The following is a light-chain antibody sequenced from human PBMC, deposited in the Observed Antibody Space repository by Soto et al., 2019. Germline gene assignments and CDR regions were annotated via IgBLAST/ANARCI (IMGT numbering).Light chain of an antibody. CDR1: TNDVGGYKY. CDR2: EVN. CDR3: ILYTSNDALEG. Sequence: QSVLAQPASVSGSPGQSITISCTGTTNDVGGYKYVSWYQQHPGKAPKLMIYEVNNRASGVSNRFSGSKSGNTASLTVSGLQAEDEADYFCILYTSNDALEGFGAGTKVTVL. V-gene: IGLV2-14*01. J-gene: IGLJ1*01.